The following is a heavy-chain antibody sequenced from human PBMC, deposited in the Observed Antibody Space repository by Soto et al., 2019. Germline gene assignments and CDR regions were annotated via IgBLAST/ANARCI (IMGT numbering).Heavy chain of an antibody. CDR2: VFHTGTT. CDR1: GDSVSSPYY. D-gene: IGHD6-19*01. J-gene: IGHJ4*02. Sequence: QVQLQESGPGLVKPSGTLSLTCAVSGDSVSSPYYWCWVRQPPGKGLEWIGEVFHTGTTSYNPSLRSRVTISMDKSITQFSLDLSSVTAAVTAVYYCARSAGWYAVHSWGPGTLVIVSS. CDR3: ARSAGWYAVHS. V-gene: IGHV4-4*02.